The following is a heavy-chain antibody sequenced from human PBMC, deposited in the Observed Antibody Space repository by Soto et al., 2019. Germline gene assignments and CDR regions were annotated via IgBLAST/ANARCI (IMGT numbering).Heavy chain of an antibody. J-gene: IGHJ6*03. V-gene: IGHV3-15*01. CDR3: TTSGLLEWFIYIQDYYYYMDV. CDR2: IKSKTDGGTT. D-gene: IGHD3-3*01. CDR1: GFTFSNAW. Sequence: GGSLRLSCAASGFTFSNAWMSWVRQAPGKGLEWVGRIKSKTDGGTTDYAAPVKGRFTISRDDSKNTLYLQMNSLKTEDTAVYYCTTSGLLEWFIYIQDYYYYMDVWGKGTTVTVSS.